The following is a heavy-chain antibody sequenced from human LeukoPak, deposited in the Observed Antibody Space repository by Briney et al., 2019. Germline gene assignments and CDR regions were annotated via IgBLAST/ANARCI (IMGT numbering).Heavy chain of an antibody. Sequence: GGSLRLSCSASGFTFSTYGMHWVRQAPGNGLEWVTFMGFDGSHKNYADAVKGRVTISRDNSKNTVYVQMKSLRAEDTAVYYCAKDPADYGDYGAYYMDVWGKGTTVTVSS. CDR2: MGFDGSHK. D-gene: IGHD4-17*01. CDR1: GFTFSTYG. CDR3: AKDPADYGDYGAYYMDV. J-gene: IGHJ6*03. V-gene: IGHV3-30*02.